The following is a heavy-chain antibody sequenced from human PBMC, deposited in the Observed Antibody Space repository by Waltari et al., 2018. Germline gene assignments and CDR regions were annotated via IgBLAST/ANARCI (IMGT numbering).Heavy chain of an antibody. J-gene: IGHJ4*02. Sequence: QVQLQESGPGLVKPSETLSLTCTVSGGSISSYYWSWIRQPPGKGLEWIGYIYYSGSTNYNPSLKSRVTISVDTSKNQFSLKLSSVTAADTAVYYCARVLAKWGSSDVIGGQGTLVTVSS. CDR3: ARVLAKWGSSDVI. CDR2: IYYSGST. D-gene: IGHD7-27*01. V-gene: IGHV4-59*01. CDR1: GGSISSYY.